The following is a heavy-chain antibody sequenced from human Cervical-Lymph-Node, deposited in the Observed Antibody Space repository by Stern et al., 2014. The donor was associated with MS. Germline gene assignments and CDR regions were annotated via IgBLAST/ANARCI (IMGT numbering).Heavy chain of an antibody. D-gene: IGHD1-26*01. V-gene: IGHV3-74*03. CDR1: GFTFSRSW. Sequence: VQLVQSGGGLVQPGESLRLSCAASGFTFSRSWMHWVRQAPGKGLVWVAHINSDGSTTTYADSVKGRFTISRDNAKTTLYLQVNSLTAEDTAVYYCTKIGVGAYDSWGQGTLVTVSS. CDR3: TKIGVGAYDS. CDR2: INSDGSTT. J-gene: IGHJ4*02.